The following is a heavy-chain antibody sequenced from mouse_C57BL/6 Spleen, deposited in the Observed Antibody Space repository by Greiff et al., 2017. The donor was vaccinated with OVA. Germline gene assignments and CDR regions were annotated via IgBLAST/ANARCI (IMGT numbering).Heavy chain of an antibody. CDR2: IDPSDSYT. CDR3: ARSDYGSSYKYIDV. Sequence: QVQLQQSGAELVMPGASVKLSCKASGYTFTSYWMHWVKQRPGQGLEWIGEIDPSDSYTNYNQKLKGKSTLTVDKSSSTAYMQLSSLTSEDSAVYYGARSDYGSSYKYIDVWGTGTTVTVSS. CDR1: GYTFTSYW. J-gene: IGHJ1*03. V-gene: IGHV1-69*01. D-gene: IGHD1-1*01.